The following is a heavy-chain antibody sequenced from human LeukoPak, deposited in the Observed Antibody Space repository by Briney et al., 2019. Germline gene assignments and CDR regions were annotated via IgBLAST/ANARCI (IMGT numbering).Heavy chain of an antibody. CDR3: ARHVTYSSTSSYFDY. Sequence: GESLGISCKASGYSFTSYWIAWVRQMPGKGLEYMGFIYPGGSDTRCSPSFEGQVTISADKSITTAYLQWSSLKASDTAIYYCARHVTYSSTSSYFDYWGQGTLVTVSS. D-gene: IGHD6-6*01. CDR2: IYPGGSDT. CDR1: GYSFTSYW. V-gene: IGHV5-51*01. J-gene: IGHJ4*02.